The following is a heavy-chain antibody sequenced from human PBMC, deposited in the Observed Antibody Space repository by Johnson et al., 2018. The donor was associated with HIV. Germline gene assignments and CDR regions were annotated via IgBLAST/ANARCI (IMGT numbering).Heavy chain of an antibody. J-gene: IGHJ3*02. CDR1: GLSFSNFG. CDR3: ARGSEWELLPNDAFDI. CDR2: LSYDGGNK. D-gene: IGHD1-26*01. Sequence: QVQLMESGGGVVQPGRSLTLSCVGSGLSFSNFGIHWVRQATGKGLEWVAVLSYDGGNKYYADSVKGRFTISRDNSKNTLYLQMNSLRAEDTAVYYCARGSEWELLPNDAFDIWGQGTMVTVSS. V-gene: IGHV3-30*03.